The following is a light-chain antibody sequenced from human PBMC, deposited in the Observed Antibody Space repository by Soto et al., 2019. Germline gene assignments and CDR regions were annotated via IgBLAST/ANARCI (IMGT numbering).Light chain of an antibody. J-gene: IGLJ2*01. CDR3: SSYTSSSPVV. CDR1: SSDVGGYNY. V-gene: IGLV2-14*01. Sequence: QSLLTQPASVSGSPGQSITISCTGTSSDVGGYNYVSWYQQHPGKAPKLMIYDVSNRPSGVSNRFSGSKSGNTASLTISGLQAEDEADYYCSSYTSSSPVVFGGGTKLTV. CDR2: DVS.